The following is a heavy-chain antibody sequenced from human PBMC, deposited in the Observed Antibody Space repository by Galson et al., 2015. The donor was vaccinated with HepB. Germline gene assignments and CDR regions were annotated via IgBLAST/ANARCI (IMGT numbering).Heavy chain of an antibody. J-gene: IGHJ3*02. V-gene: IGHV4-34*01. CDR3: VASPAAGNDAFDI. Sequence: SETLSLTCAVYGGSFSGYYWSWIRQPPGKGLEWIGEINHSGSTNYNPSLKSRVTISVDTSKNQFSLKLSSVTAADTAVYYCVASPAAGNDAFDIWGQGTMVTVSS. CDR1: GGSFSGYY. D-gene: IGHD6-13*01. CDR2: INHSGST.